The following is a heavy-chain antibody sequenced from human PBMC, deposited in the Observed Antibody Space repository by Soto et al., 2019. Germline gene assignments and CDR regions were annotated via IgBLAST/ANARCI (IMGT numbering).Heavy chain of an antibody. V-gene: IGHV1-69*01. J-gene: IGHJ4*02. CDR2: ITPLFGL. CDR3: ASERLGEMATGGWFDY. CDR1: GGTFSNYA. D-gene: IGHD3-10*01. Sequence: QVQVVQSGAEVKKPGSSVKVSCKASGGTFSNYAFSWVRQAPGQGLEWMGGITPLFGLNLAQKFQGRLTLTADESSSTLHMDLSSLNSEDTAVYYCASERLGEMATGGWFDYWGQGTQVTVSS.